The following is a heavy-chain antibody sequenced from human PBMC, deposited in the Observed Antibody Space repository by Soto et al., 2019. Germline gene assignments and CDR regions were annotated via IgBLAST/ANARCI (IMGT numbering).Heavy chain of an antibody. V-gene: IGHV1-58*01. CDR2: IVVGSGNT. CDR1: GFTFTSSA. J-gene: IGHJ6*02. CDR3: AADLEGYSIFGVVIGYYGMDV. Sequence: GASVKVSCKASGFTFTSSAVQWVRQARGQRLEWIGWIVVGSGNTNYAQKFQERVTITRDMSTSTAYMELSSLRSEDTTVYYCAADLEGYSIFGVVIGYYGMDVWGQGTTVTVSS. D-gene: IGHD3-3*01.